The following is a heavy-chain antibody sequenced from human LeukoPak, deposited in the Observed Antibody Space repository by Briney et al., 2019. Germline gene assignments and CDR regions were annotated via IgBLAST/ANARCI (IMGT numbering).Heavy chain of an antibody. D-gene: IGHD6-13*01. CDR3: ARHSSTWYPFAS. J-gene: IGHJ4*02. Sequence: RSETLSLTCSVSGGSIRNYYWSWVRQPPGKGLEWIGYIHDSGSTNYSPSLKIRVTISVDTSKNQVSLKLSSVTAADTAVFYCARHSSTWYPFASWGQGTLVTVSS. CDR1: GGSIRNYY. CDR2: IHDSGST. V-gene: IGHV4-59*08.